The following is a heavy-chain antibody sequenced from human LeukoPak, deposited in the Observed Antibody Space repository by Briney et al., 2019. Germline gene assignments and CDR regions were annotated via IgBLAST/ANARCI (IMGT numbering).Heavy chain of an antibody. CDR2: IYYSGST. V-gene: IGHV4-59*01. CDR1: GGSISSYY. J-gene: IGHJ4*02. D-gene: IGHD2-2*01. CDR3: ARATYCSSTSCLSFDY. Sequence: PSETLSLTCTVPGGSISSYYWSWIRQPPGKGLEWIGYIYYSGSTNYNPSLKSRVTISVDTSKNQFSLKLSSVTAADTAVYYCARATYCSSTSCLSFDYWGQGTLVTVSS.